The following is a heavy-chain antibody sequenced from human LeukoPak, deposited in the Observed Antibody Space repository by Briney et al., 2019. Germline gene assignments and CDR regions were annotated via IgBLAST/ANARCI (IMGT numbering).Heavy chain of an antibody. CDR3: ARVQYDFWSGYHYFDY. V-gene: IGHV3-7*01. CDR2: IKRDGSEK. Sequence: GGSLRLSCAASGFTFSSYWMSWVRQAPGKGLEWVANIKRDGSEKYYVDSVKGRFTISRDNAKNSLYLQMNSLRAEDTAVYYCARVQYDFWSGYHYFDYWGQGTLVTVSS. D-gene: IGHD3-3*01. J-gene: IGHJ4*02. CDR1: GFTFSSYW.